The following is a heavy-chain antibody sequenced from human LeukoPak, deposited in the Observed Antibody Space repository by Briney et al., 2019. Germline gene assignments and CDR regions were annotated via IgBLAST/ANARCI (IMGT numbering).Heavy chain of an antibody. CDR2: ISSSSSYI. CDR3: ARDGDLRRWLQLRPPYYFDY. CDR1: GFTFSSYS. Sequence: GGSLRLSCAASGFTFSSYSMNWVRQAPGKGLEWVSSISSSSSYIYHADSVKGRFTISRDNAKNSLYLQMNSLRAEDTAVYYCARDGDLRRWLQLRPPYYFDYWGQGTLVTVSS. D-gene: IGHD5-24*01. J-gene: IGHJ4*02. V-gene: IGHV3-21*01.